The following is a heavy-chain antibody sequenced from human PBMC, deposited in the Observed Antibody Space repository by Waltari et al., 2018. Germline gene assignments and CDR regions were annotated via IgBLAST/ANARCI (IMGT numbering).Heavy chain of an antibody. J-gene: IGHJ4*02. CDR1: GFTSSSYW. V-gene: IGHV3-7*01. Sequence: EVQLVESGGGLVQPGGSLSLSCAASGFTSSSYWMIWVRQAPGQGLEWVAHINQDGSEKSYVASVKGRFTISRDNAKQSLYLQMNSLRPDDTAIYYCARLRGANDWGQGTLVTVSS. D-gene: IGHD3-10*01. CDR3: ARLRGAND. CDR2: INQDGSEK.